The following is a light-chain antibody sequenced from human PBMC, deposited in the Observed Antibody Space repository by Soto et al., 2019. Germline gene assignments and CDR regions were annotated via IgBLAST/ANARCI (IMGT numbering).Light chain of an antibody. CDR1: QDISTW. J-gene: IGKJ4*01. CDR3: QQANSFFALT. V-gene: IGKV1-12*01. Sequence: GDSVTIPCRASQDISTWLAWYQLKPGKAPKLLIFAASSLLTGVPSRFSGSGSGTEFTLTISGLQAEDFATYYCQQANSFFALTFGGGTHVEIK. CDR2: AAS.